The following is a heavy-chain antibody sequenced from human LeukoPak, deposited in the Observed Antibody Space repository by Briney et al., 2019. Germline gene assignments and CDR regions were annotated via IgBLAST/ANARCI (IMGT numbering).Heavy chain of an antibody. CDR1: GYTFTVYY. CDR3: ARDILTGYYHDAFDI. D-gene: IGHD3-9*01. V-gene: IGHV1-2*02. Sequence: ASVKVSCKASGYTFTVYYMHWVRQAPGQGREWVGWINPNSGGTNYAQKFQGRVTMTRDTSISTAYMELSRLRSDDTAVYYCARDILTGYYHDAFDIWGQGTMVTVSS. J-gene: IGHJ3*02. CDR2: INPNSGGT.